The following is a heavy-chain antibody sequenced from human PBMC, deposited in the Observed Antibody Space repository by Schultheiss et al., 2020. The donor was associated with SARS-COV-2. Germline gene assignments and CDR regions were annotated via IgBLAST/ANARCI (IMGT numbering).Heavy chain of an antibody. D-gene: IGHD1-1*01. Sequence: SETLSLTCAVYGASFSDYHWTWIRQPPGKGLEWIGEITHSGTTNYNPSLKSLVTISVDTSKNQFSLKLSSVTAADTAVYYCARQKLERRPYGFDYWGQGTLVTVSS. CDR1: GASFSDYH. V-gene: IGHV4-34*01. CDR3: ARQKLERRPYGFDY. J-gene: IGHJ4*02. CDR2: ITHSGTT.